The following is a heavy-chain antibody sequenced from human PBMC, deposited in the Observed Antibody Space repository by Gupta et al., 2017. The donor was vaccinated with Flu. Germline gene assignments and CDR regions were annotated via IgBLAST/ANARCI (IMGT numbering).Heavy chain of an antibody. J-gene: IGHJ6*02. V-gene: IGHV3-13*01. CDR3: VRGKALWVLPNYYGMDV. CDR2: IGTAGDT. Sequence: TFITYDMHWVRKATGKGLEWVSAIGTAGDTYYPGSVKGRFTISRENAKNSLYLQMNSLRAGDTAVYYCVRGKALWVLPNYYGMDVWGQGTTVTVSS. D-gene: IGHD2-21*01. CDR1: TFITYD.